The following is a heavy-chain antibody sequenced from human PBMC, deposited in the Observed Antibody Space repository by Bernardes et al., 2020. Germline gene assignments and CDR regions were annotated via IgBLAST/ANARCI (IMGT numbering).Heavy chain of an antibody. V-gene: IGHV4-59*01. CDR3: ARTTLLGYCSGGSCYPSWFDP. D-gene: IGHD2-15*01. J-gene: IGHJ5*02. CDR2: IYYSGST. Sequence: SETLSLTCTVSGGSISSYYWSWIRQPPGKGLEWIGYIYYSGSTNYNPSLKSRVTISVDTSKNQFSLKLSPVTAADTAVYYCARTTLLGYCSGGSCYPSWFDPWGQGTLVTVSS. CDR1: GGSISSYY.